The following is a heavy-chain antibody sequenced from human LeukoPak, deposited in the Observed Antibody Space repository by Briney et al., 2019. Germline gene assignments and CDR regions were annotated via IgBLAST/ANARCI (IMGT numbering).Heavy chain of an antibody. J-gene: IGHJ3*02. D-gene: IGHD3-3*01. Sequence: ASVKVSCKASGGTFSSYAISWVRQAPGQGLEWMGWISAYNGNTNYAQKLQGRVTMTTDTSTSTAYMELRSLRSDDTAVYYCARCYDFWSGYSIPDAFDIWGQGTMVTVSS. CDR1: GGTFSSYA. CDR2: ISAYNGNT. CDR3: ARCYDFWSGYSIPDAFDI. V-gene: IGHV1-18*01.